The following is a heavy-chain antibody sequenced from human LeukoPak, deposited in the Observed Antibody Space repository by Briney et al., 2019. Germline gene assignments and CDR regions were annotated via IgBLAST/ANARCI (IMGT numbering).Heavy chain of an antibody. CDR3: ARDKGYCSGGSCLFDY. Sequence: PSETLSLTCTVSGGSFSGYYWSWIRQPPGKGLEWIGEINHSGSTNYNPSLESRVTISVDTSKNQFSLKLSSVTAADTAVYYCARDKGYCSGGSCLFDYWGQGTLVTVSS. J-gene: IGHJ4*02. CDR1: GGSFSGYY. D-gene: IGHD2-15*01. V-gene: IGHV4-34*01. CDR2: INHSGST.